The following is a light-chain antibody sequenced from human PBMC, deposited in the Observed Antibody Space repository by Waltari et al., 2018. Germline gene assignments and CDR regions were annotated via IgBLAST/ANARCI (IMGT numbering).Light chain of an antibody. CDR2: EDK. CDR1: SGSIDSKH. Sequence: NFMLTQPHSVSGSPGETVTISCTRSSGSIDSKHVQWYQQRPGSAPTTVIYEDKQRPLGAPERFSGSIDSSSNSASLSIAGLKTEDEAEYYCQSYDTNNRVFGGGTMLTVL. V-gene: IGLV6-57*04. CDR3: QSYDTNNRV. J-gene: IGLJ3*02.